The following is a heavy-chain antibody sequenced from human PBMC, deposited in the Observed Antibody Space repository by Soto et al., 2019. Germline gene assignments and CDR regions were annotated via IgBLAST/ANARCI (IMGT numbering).Heavy chain of an antibody. V-gene: IGHV6-1*01. CDR1: GDTVSTNTAA. CDR2: IYYKSRWYN. CDR3: ARDWGYDPDPTYYYGMDV. Sequence: QALSLTCAISGDTVSTNTAACNLIRHSPSRGLEWLGRIYYKSRWYNDYSESLKSRIAIIPDTSRNQFSLQLNSVIPEDTAVYYCARDWGYDPDPTYYYGMDVWGQGTKVTVSS. J-gene: IGHJ6*02. D-gene: IGHD5-12*01.